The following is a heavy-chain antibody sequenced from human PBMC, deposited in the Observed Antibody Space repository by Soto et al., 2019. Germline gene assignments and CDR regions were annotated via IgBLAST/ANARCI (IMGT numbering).Heavy chain of an antibody. Sequence: ASVKVSCKASGYTFTSYDINWVRQATGQGLEWMGWMNPNSGNTGYAQKFQGRVTMTRNTSISTAYMELSSLRSEDTAVCYCARYFDDYYDSSGYYNYYYGMDVWGQGTTVTVSS. CDR1: GYTFTSYD. J-gene: IGHJ6*02. CDR2: MNPNSGNT. D-gene: IGHD3-22*01. CDR3: ARYFDDYYDSSGYYNYYYGMDV. V-gene: IGHV1-8*01.